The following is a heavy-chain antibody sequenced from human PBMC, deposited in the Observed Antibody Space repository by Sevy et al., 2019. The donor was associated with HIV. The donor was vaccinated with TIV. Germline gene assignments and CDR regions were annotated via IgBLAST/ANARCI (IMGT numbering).Heavy chain of an antibody. CDR3: ATHAGIAAAGRVFDY. Sequence: GGSLRLSCAASGFTFSDHYMEWVRQAPGKGLEWVGRIRNKADSYTTEYAGSVKARFTISRDDSKNSLYLLMNSLKTEDTAVYYCATHAGIAAAGRVFDYWGQGTLVTVSS. CDR2: IRNKADSYTT. D-gene: IGHD6-13*01. V-gene: IGHV3-72*01. J-gene: IGHJ4*02. CDR1: GFTFSDHY.